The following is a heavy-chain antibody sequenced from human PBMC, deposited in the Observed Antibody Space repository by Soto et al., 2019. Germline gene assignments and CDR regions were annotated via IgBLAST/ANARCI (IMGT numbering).Heavy chain of an antibody. Sequence: PSETLSLTCTVSGGSISSYYWSWIRQPPGKGLEWIGYIYYSGSTNYNPSLKSRVTISVDTSKNQFSLKLSSVTAADTAVYYCARAKGYCTNGVCYYYGMDVWGQGTTVTVSS. CDR3: ARAKGYCTNGVCYYYGMDV. CDR1: GGSISSYY. V-gene: IGHV4-59*01. D-gene: IGHD2-8*01. CDR2: IYYSGST. J-gene: IGHJ6*02.